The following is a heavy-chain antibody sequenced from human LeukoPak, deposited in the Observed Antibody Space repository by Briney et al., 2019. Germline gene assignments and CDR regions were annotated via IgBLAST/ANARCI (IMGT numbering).Heavy chain of an antibody. V-gene: IGHV1-18*04. CDR2: ISAYNGNT. CDR3: ARDPLPYSSSRYYFDY. Sequence: ASVKVSCKASGYTFTNYGISWVRQAPGQGLEWMGWISAYNGNTNYAQKLQGRVTMTTDTSTSTVYMELRSLRSDGTAVYYCARDPLPYSSSRYYFDYWGQGTLVTVSS. CDR1: GYTFTNYG. D-gene: IGHD6-13*01. J-gene: IGHJ4*02.